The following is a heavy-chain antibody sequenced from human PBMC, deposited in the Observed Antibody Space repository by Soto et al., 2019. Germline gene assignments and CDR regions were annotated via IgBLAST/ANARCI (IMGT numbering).Heavy chain of an antibody. V-gene: IGHV1-2*04. D-gene: IGHD2-8*01. J-gene: IGHJ6*02. CDR2: INPNSGGT. CDR3: ARDRFGNCTNGVCYGSYGMDV. CDR1: GYTFTGYY. Sequence: ASVKVSCKASGYTFTGYYMHWVRQAPGQGLEWMGWINPNSGGTNYAQKFQGWVTMTRDTSISTAYMELSRLRSDDTAVYYCARDRFGNCTNGVCYGSYGMDVWGQGTTVTVSS.